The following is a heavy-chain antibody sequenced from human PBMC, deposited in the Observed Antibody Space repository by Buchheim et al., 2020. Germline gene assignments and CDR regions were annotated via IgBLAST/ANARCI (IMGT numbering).Heavy chain of an antibody. V-gene: IGHV3-30-3*01. CDR1: GFTFSSYA. CDR2: ISYDGSNK. CDR3: ARDMTKYYYYYGMNV. D-gene: IGHD4-11*01. Sequence: QVQLVESGGGVVQPGRSLRLSCAASGFTFSSYAMHWVRQAPGKGLEWVAVISYDGSNKYYADSVKGRFTISRDNSKNTLYLQMNSLRAEETAVYYCARDMTKYYYYYGMNVWHKGTT. J-gene: IGHJ6*04.